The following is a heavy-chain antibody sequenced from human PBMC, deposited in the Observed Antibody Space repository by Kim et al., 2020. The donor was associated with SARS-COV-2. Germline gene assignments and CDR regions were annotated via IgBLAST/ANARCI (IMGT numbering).Heavy chain of an antibody. Sequence: AQKLQGRVTMTRDTSISTAYMELSRLRSDDTAVYYCARDLAASIAARTDYWGQGTLVTVSS. CDR3: ARDLAASIAARTDY. J-gene: IGHJ4*02. V-gene: IGHV1-2*02. D-gene: IGHD6-6*01.